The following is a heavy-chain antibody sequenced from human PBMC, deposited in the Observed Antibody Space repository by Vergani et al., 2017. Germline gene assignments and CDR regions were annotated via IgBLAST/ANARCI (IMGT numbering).Heavy chain of an antibody. CDR3: ARDGYSSSWYWYYYYGMDV. CDR2: ISSSSSYI. D-gene: IGHD6-13*01. Sequence: EVQLVESGGGLVKPGGSLRLSCAASGFTFSSYSMNWVRQAPGKGLEWVSSISSSSSYIYYADSVKGRFTISRDNAKNSLYLQMNSLRAEDTAVYYCARDGYSSSWYWYYYYGMDVGGQGTTVTVSS. V-gene: IGHV3-21*01. J-gene: IGHJ6*02. CDR1: GFTFSSYS.